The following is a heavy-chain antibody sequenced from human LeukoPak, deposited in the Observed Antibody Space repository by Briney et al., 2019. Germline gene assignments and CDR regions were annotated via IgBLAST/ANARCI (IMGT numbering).Heavy chain of an antibody. CDR3: ARGGYSYGYAY. Sequence: ASVKVSCKASGGTFSSYAISWVRQAPGQGLEWMGGIIPIFGTANYAQKFQVRVTITADESTSTAYMELSSLRSEDTAVYYCARGGYSYGYAYWGQGTLVTVSS. D-gene: IGHD5-18*01. J-gene: IGHJ4*02. V-gene: IGHV1-69*13. CDR2: IIPIFGTA. CDR1: GGTFSSYA.